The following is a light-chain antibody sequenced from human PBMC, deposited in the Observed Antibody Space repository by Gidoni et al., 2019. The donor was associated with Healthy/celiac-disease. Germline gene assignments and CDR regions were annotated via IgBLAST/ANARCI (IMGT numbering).Light chain of an antibody. CDR1: QSVSSSY. CDR3: QQYGSSPWT. Sequence: LVLTPSPGTLSLSPGERATLSCPASQSVSSSYVTWSQPKPGQPPRLLIYGASSRATGIPDRFSGSGCGTEFTLTISRLEPEDLAVYYCQQYGSSPWTFGQGTKVEIK. J-gene: IGKJ1*01. V-gene: IGKV3-20*01. CDR2: GAS.